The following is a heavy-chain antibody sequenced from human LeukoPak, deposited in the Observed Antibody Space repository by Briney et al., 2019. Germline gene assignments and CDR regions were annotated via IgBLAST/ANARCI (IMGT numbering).Heavy chain of an antibody. V-gene: IGHV4-59*03. CDR3: ASGYSNSWPDYYYMDV. J-gene: IGHJ6*03. CDR1: GGSISSYY. CDR2: IYYSGTT. D-gene: IGHD6-13*01. Sequence: SETLSLTCTVSGGSISSYYWSWIRQPPGKGPEWIGYIYYSGTTNYNPSLKCRVTISIDTSKNQFSLKLRFVTAADTAVYYCASGYSNSWPDYYYMDVWGKGTTVTVSS.